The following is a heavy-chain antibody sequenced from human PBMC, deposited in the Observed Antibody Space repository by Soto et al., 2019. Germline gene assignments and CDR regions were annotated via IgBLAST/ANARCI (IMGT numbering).Heavy chain of an antibody. CDR2: ISGSGGST. J-gene: IGHJ4*02. CDR3: AKVRPGGVVGVPENKEYYFDY. V-gene: IGHV3-23*01. CDR1: GFTFSSYA. D-gene: IGHD1-26*01. Sequence: GGSLRLSCAASGFTFSSYAMSWVRQAPGKGLEWVSAISGSGGSTYYADSVKGRFTISRDNSKNTLYLQMNSLRAEDTAVYYCAKVRPGGVVGVPENKEYYFDYWGQGTLVTVSS.